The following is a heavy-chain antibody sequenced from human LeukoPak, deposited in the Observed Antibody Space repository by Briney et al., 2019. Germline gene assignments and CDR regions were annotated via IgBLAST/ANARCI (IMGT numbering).Heavy chain of an antibody. CDR1: GFTFSSYG. CDR3: ASVYGDHVRFDY. Sequence: GGSLRLSCAASGFTFSSYGMNWVRQAPGKGLEWVSGISGSGDSTYYADSVRGRFTISRDNAKNSLYLQMNSLRAEDTAVYYCASVYGDHVRFDYWGQGTLVTVSS. J-gene: IGHJ4*02. D-gene: IGHD4-17*01. CDR2: ISGSGDST. V-gene: IGHV3-23*01.